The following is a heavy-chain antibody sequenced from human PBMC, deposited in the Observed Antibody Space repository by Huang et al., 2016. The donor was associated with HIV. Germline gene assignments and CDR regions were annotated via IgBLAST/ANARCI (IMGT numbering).Heavy chain of an antibody. J-gene: IGHJ4*02. V-gene: IGHV3-30*18. D-gene: IGHD6-13*01. CDR2: ISYDAKTK. Sequence: WAASGFTFSSYGMHWVRQAPGKGLEWVAVISYDAKTKYYADSVKGRFSISRDNSKTTVYLQLNSLRLEDTAVYYCAKGGSAAAVLDFWCQGTLVTVSS. CDR3: AKGGSAAAVLDF. CDR1: GFTFSSYG.